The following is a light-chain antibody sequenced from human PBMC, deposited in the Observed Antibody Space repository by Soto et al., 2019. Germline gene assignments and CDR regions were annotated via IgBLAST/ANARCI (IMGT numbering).Light chain of an antibody. J-gene: IGKJ1*01. V-gene: IGKV3-15*01. CDR2: GAS. Sequence: EIVLTQSPGTLSLSPGERATLSCRAIQSFSSGHLAWYQQKPGQAPRLLIYGASTRATGIPARFSGSGSGTEFTLTISSLQSEDFAVYYCQQYNNWPRGTFGQGTKVDIK. CDR1: QSFSSGH. CDR3: QQYNNWPRGT.